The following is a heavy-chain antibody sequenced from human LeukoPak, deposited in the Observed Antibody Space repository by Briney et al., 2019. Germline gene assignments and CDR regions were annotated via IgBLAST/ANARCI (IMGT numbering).Heavy chain of an antibody. CDR3: ARERWLVRQAYYYYMDV. V-gene: IGHV3-7*01. Sequence: QPGGSLRLSCAASGFTFSSYWMSWVRQAPGKGLEWVANIKQDGSEKYYVDSVKGRFTISRDNAKNSLYLQMNSLRAEDAAVYYCARERWLVRQAYYYYMDVWGKGTTVTVSS. CDR1: GFTFSSYW. D-gene: IGHD6-19*01. J-gene: IGHJ6*03. CDR2: IKQDGSEK.